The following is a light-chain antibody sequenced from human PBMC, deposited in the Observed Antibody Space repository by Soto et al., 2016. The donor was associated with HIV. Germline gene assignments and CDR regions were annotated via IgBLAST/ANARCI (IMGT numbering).Light chain of an antibody. V-gene: IGLV3-21*04. J-gene: IGLJ2*01. CDR3: QVWDSRSDHVV. Sequence: SYVLTQPPSVSVAPGETATLTCGGTNIGSKTVHWYQQKPGQAPMMVIYDDAERPSGIPERFSGSNSKNTATLTINRVEAGDEADYYCQVWDSRSDHVVFGGGTKLTVL. CDR1: NIGSKT. CDR2: DDA.